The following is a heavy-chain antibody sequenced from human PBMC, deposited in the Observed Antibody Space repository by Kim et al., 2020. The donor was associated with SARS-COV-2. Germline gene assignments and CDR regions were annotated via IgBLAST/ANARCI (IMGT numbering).Heavy chain of an antibody. CDR3: AKDLSYRYYYYGMDV. J-gene: IGHJ6*02. Sequence: GWSLRLSCAASGFTFDDYAMHWVRQAPGKGLEWVSGISWNSGSIGYADSVKGRFTISRDNAKNSLYLQMNSLRAEDTALYYCAKDLSYRYYYYGMDVWGQGTTVTVSS. V-gene: IGHV3-9*01. CDR2: ISWNSGSI. CDR1: GFTFDDYA. D-gene: IGHD3-16*02.